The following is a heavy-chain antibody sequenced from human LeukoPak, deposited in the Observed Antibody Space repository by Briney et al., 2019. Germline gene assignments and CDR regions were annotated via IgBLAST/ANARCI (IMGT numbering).Heavy chain of an antibody. CDR2: ISYDGSNK. Sequence: SGRSLRLSCAASGFTFSSYAMHWVRQAPGKGLEWVAVISYDGSNKYYADSVKGRFTISRDNSKNTLYLQMNSLRAEDTAVYYCARGPVVRGVIVFDYWGQGTLVTVSS. CDR1: GFTFSSYA. J-gene: IGHJ4*02. D-gene: IGHD3-10*01. CDR3: ARGPVVRGVIVFDY. V-gene: IGHV3-30-3*01.